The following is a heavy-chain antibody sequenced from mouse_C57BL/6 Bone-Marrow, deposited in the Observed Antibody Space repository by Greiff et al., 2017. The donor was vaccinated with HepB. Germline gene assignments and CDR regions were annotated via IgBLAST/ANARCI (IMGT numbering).Heavy chain of an antibody. Sequence: EVKLVESGGDLVKPGGSLKLSCAASGFTFSSYGMSWVRQTPDKRLEWVATISSGGSYTYYPDSVKGRITISRDNAKNTLYLKMSSLKAEDTAMYYYARHLTAYWGQVTLVTVSA. CDR2: ISSGGSYT. J-gene: IGHJ3*01. V-gene: IGHV5-6*02. CDR1: GFTFSSYG. CDR3: ARHLTAY.